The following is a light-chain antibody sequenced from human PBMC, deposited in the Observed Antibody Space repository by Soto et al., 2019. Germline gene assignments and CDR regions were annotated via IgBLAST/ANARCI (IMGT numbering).Light chain of an antibody. CDR2: LNSDGSH. CDR3: QTWGTGPVV. Sequence: QLVLTQSPSASASLGASVKLTCTLSSGHSSYAIAWHQQQPEKGPRYLMKLNSDGSHSKGDGIPDRFSGSSSGAERYLTISTLQSEDEADYYCQTWGTGPVVLGGGTKVTVL. J-gene: IGLJ2*01. CDR1: SGHSSYA. V-gene: IGLV4-69*01.